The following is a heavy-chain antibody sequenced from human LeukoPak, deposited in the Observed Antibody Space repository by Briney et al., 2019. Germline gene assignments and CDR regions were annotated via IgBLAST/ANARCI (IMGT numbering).Heavy chain of an antibody. V-gene: IGHV1-8*01. J-gene: IGHJ4*02. CDR1: GYTFTTYD. Sequence: ASVKVSCKASGYTFTTYDINWVRQATGQALEWMGWMNPNSGNTGYAQKFQGRVTMTRNTSISTASMELSGLRSEDTAVYFCARRNTAMVAGLDYWGQGSLVTVSS. CDR2: MNPNSGNT. CDR3: ARRNTAMVAGLDY. D-gene: IGHD5-18*01.